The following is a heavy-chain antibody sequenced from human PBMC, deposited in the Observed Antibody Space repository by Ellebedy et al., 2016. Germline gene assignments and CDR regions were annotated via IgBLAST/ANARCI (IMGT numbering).Heavy chain of an antibody. CDR2: INQDGSVK. V-gene: IGHV3-7*01. J-gene: IGHJ4*02. D-gene: IGHD5-18*01. CDR3: ARRLPLDY. Sequence: GESLKISCAASGFTFSSYAMSWVRQAPGKGLEWVANINQDGSVKYYVDSVKGRFTISRDNAKNSLYLQMNSLRAEDTAVYYCARRLPLDYWGQGTLVTVSS. CDR1: GFTFSSYA.